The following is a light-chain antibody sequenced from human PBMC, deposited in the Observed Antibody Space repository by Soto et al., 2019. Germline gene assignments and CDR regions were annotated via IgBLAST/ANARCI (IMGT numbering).Light chain of an antibody. CDR2: DAS. Sequence: DIQMSQSPSTLSASVGDSVTITCRASQNIRNLLAWYQQKPGKAPNPLIYDASSLKSGVPSRFSGSGSGTEFTLTISSLQPDDLATYYCQQYNTYSTFGQGTRLEIK. J-gene: IGKJ5*01. CDR1: QNIRNL. CDR3: QQYNTYST. V-gene: IGKV1-5*01.